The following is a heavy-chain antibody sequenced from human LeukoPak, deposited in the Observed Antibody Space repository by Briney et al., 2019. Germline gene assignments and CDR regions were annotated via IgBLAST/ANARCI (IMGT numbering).Heavy chain of an antibody. V-gene: IGHV3-74*01. CDR3: VSFYETY. J-gene: IGHJ4*02. CDR2: INSDGSWT. Sequence: GGSPRLSCAASGNYWMHWVRQAPGKGLVWVSHINSDGSWTSYADSVKGRFTNSKDNAKNTVYLQMNSLRAEDTAVYYCVSFYETYWGRGTLVTVSS. D-gene: IGHD2/OR15-2a*01. CDR1: GNYW.